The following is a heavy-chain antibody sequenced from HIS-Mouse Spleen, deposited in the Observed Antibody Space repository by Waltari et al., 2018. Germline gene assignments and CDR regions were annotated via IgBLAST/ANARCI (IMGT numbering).Heavy chain of an antibody. J-gene: IGHJ3*02. CDR1: GFTFDDYA. Sequence: EVQLVESGGGLVQPGRSLRLSCAASGFTFDDYAIHWVRPAPGKGLEWVSGISWNSGSIGYADSVKGRFTISRDNAKNSLYLQMNSLRAEDTALYYCAKDHIVGATTSAFDIWGQGTMVTVSS. V-gene: IGHV3-9*01. D-gene: IGHD1-26*01. CDR2: ISWNSGSI. CDR3: AKDHIVGATTSAFDI.